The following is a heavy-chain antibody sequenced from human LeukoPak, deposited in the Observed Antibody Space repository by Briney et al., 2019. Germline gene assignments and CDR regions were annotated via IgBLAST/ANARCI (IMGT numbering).Heavy chain of an antibody. CDR2: IIEGGDVK. J-gene: IGHJ4*02. Sequence: GGSLRLSCAASGLTFSAYWMTWVRQAPGKGLAWVANIIEGGDVKYYVDSVKGRFTISRDNTKNSVYLEMKSLRADDTAVYYCARVGKNGWDFDHWGQGTLVTVSS. CDR3: ARVGKNGWDFDH. D-gene: IGHD6-19*01. CDR1: GLTFSAYW. V-gene: IGHV3-7*01.